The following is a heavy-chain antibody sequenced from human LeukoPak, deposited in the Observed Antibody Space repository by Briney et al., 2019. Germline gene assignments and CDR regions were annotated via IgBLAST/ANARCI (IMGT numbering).Heavy chain of an antibody. CDR3: ATARRFGEFHDY. CDR1: GGSISSYY. CDR2: TYTSRST. J-gene: IGHJ4*02. Sequence: SETLSLTCTVSGGSISSYYWSWIRQPAGKGLEWIGRTYTSRSTNYNPSLTSRVTMSVDTSKNQFSLKLSSGTAADTAVYYCATARRFGEFHDYWGQGTLVTVSS. D-gene: IGHD3-10*01. V-gene: IGHV4-4*07.